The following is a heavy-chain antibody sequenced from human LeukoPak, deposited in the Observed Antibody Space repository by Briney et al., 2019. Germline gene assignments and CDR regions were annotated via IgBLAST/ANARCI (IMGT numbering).Heavy chain of an antibody. CDR3: ARSDSSGYYSPIDY. CDR2: ISSSSTI. J-gene: IGHJ4*02. V-gene: IGHV3-48*01. D-gene: IGHD3-22*01. CDR1: GFTFSSYS. Sequence: GGSLRLSCAASGFTFSSYSMNWVRQAPGKGLEWVSYISSSSTIYYADSVKGRFTISRDNAKNTMYLQLKSMRAEDTAVYYCARSDSSGYYSPIDYWGQGTLVTVSS.